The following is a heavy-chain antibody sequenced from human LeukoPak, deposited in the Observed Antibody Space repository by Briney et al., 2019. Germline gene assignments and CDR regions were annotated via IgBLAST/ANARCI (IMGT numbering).Heavy chain of an antibody. CDR3: ARAYYVWGSYRSRPFDY. J-gene: IGHJ4*02. D-gene: IGHD3-16*02. CDR2: INHSGST. Sequence: PSETLSLTCAVYGGSFSGYYWSWIRQPPGKGLEWIGEINHSGSTNYNPSLKSRVTISVDTSKNQFSLKLSSVTAADTAVYYCARAYYVWGSYRSRPFDYWGQGTLVTVSS. V-gene: IGHV4-34*01. CDR1: GGSFSGYY.